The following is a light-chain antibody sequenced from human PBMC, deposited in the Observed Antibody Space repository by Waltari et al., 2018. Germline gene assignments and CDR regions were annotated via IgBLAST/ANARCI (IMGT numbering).Light chain of an antibody. V-gene: IGKV4-1*01. CDR3: QQYYNTPLT. Sequence: DIVMTQSPESLAVSLGERATSHCKTSESVLYSSNNKNHLAWYQQKPGQPPQLLIYWASTRKSGVPDRFSGSRSETDFTLTVSSLQAEDVAVYYCQQYYNTPLTFGGGTKVEIK. CDR2: WAS. J-gene: IGKJ4*01. CDR1: ESVLYSSNNKNH.